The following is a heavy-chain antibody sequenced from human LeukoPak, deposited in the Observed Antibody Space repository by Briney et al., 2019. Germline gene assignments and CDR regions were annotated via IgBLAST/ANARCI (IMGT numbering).Heavy chain of an antibody. D-gene: IGHD6-13*01. V-gene: IGHV4-38-2*02. CDR1: DDSITMYY. CDR2: IYYHGST. CDR3: ARDLYSSRTNDAFVI. Sequence: SETLSLTCSVSDDSITMYYWTWIRQPPGKGLEWIGSIYYHGSTYYNPSLKSRVTISVDTSKNQFSLKLSSVTAADTAVYYCARDLYSSRTNDAFVIWGQGTMVTVSA. J-gene: IGHJ3*02.